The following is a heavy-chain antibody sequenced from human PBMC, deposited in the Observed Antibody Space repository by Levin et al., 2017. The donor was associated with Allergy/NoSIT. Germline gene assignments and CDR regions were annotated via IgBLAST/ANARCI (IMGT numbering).Heavy chain of an antibody. CDR1: GFTFSTYG. V-gene: IGHV3-30*18. CDR2: ITNDGGHI. J-gene: IGHJ4*02. CDR3: AKAAVAD. Sequence: GGSLRLSCAGSGFTFSTYGMHWVRQAPGKGLEWVALITNDGGHIFYADSVKGRFTISRDNSKNTLYLQMHSLRTEDTAVYYCAKAAVADWGQGTLVTVSS.